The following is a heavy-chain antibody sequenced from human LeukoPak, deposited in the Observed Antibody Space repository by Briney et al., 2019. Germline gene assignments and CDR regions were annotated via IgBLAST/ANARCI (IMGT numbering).Heavy chain of an antibody. J-gene: IGHJ6*02. D-gene: IGHD3-10*01. CDR2: IINSGGTI. CDR3: ARVGRGVYGMDV. Sequence: GGSLRLSCAASGFTFSIHGMNWVRQAPGKGLEWVSYIINSGGTIYYTDSVQGRFTITRDNARNSLFLQMNSLRDEDTAVYYCARVGRGVYGMDVWGQGTTVTVSS. V-gene: IGHV3-48*02. CDR1: GFTFSIHG.